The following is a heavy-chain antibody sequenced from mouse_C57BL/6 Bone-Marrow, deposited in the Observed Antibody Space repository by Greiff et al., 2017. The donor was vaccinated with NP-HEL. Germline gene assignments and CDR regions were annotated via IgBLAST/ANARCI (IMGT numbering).Heavy chain of an antibody. V-gene: IGHV1-64*01. D-gene: IGHD3-2*02. CDR3: ARWGDSSGYVTY. CDR2: IHPNSGST. Sequence: QVQLQQPGAELVKPGASVKLSCKASGYTFTSYWMHWVKQRPGQGLEWIGMIHPNSGSTNYNEKFKSKATLTVDKSSSTAYMQLSSLTSEDSAVYYCARWGDSSGYVTYWGQGTLVTVSA. J-gene: IGHJ3*01. CDR1: GYTFTSYW.